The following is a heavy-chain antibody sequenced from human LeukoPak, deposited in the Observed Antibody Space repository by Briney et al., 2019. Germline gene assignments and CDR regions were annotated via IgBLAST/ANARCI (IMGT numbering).Heavy chain of an antibody. Sequence: QASETLSLTCTVSGGSISSYYWSWIRQPPGKGLEWIGYIYYSGSTNYNPFLKSRVTISVDTSKNQFSLKLSSVTAADTAVYYCARHKESIGYFQHWGQGTLVTVSS. D-gene: IGHD6-6*01. J-gene: IGHJ1*01. CDR3: ARHKESIGYFQH. CDR1: GGSISSYY. CDR2: IYYSGST. V-gene: IGHV4-59*08.